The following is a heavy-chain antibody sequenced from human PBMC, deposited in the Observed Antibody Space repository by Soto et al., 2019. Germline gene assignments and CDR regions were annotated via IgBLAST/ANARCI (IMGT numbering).Heavy chain of an antibody. V-gene: IGHV4-31*03. J-gene: IGHJ4*02. CDR1: GDPLNIGYCC. Sequence: SETLSLTCTVSGDPLNIGYCCWSWIRHIPGKGLEWIGYISSNGGAYSNPSLKSRVTISSDMSKNEFSLKLSSVSASDTAMYYCARQIYDSDTGPNFQYYFDSWGQGTPVNVS. D-gene: IGHD3-22*01. CDR2: ISSNGGA. CDR3: ARQIYDSDTGPNFQYYFDS.